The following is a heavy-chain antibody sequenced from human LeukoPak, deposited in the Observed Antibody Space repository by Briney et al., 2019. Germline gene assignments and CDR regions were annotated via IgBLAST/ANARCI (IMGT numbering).Heavy chain of an antibody. V-gene: IGHV3-11*04. CDR3: ASPFVGGQYDYSYYMDV. D-gene: IGHD3-16*01. J-gene: IGHJ6*03. CDR1: GFTFSDYY. CDR2: ISSSGSTI. Sequence: GGSLRLSCAASGFTFSDYYMSWIRQAPGKGLEWVSYISSSGSTIYYADSVKGRFTISRDNAKNSLYLQMNSLRAEDTAVYYCASPFVGGQYDYSYYMDVWGKGTTVTVSS.